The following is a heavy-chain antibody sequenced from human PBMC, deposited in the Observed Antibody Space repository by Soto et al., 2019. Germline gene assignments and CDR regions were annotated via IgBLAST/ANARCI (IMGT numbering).Heavy chain of an antibody. Sequence: EVQLVESGGGLVQPGRSLRLSCAASGFTFDDYAMHWVRQAPGKGLEWVSGISWNSGSIGYADSVKGRFTIYKYNAKNSLYLQMNSLKAEDTALYYCAKGPHTIFGVVISWGQGTLVTVSS. CDR1: GFTFDDYA. V-gene: IGHV3-9*01. D-gene: IGHD3-3*01. CDR2: ISWNSGSI. CDR3: AKGPHTIFGVVIS. J-gene: IGHJ4*02.